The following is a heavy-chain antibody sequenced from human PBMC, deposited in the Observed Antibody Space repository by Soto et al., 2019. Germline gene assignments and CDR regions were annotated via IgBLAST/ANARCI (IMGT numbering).Heavy chain of an antibody. CDR1: GYTFSNYG. CDR3: ARDPGFGFCYSYAFAMDV. V-gene: IGHV1-18*01. Sequence: QVQLVQSGAEVKKPGASVKVSCKASGYTFSNYGISWVRQGPGQGLEWMGWISGYNGNTHYEEKVQDRIKMTTDTSTSTTYLELRSLRSDDTAVYFCARDPGFGFCYSYAFAMDVWGQGTTVTVS. D-gene: IGHD5-18*01. CDR2: ISGYNGNT. J-gene: IGHJ6*02.